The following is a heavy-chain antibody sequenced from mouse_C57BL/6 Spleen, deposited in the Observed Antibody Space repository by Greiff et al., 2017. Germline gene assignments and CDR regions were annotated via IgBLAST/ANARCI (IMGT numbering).Heavy chain of an antibody. J-gene: IGHJ3*01. CDR3: ARAPFYGSSPFAY. CDR1: GYTFTSYT. D-gene: IGHD1-1*01. CDR2: INPSSGYT. V-gene: IGHV1-4*01. Sequence: VQGVESGAELARPGASVKMSCKASGYTFTSYTMHWVKQRPGQGLEWIGYINPSSGYTKYNQKFKDKATLTADKSSSTAYMQLSSLTSEDSAVYYCARAPFYGSSPFAYWGQGTLVTVSA.